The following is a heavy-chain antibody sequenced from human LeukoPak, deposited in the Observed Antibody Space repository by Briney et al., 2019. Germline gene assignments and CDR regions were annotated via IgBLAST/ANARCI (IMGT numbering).Heavy chain of an antibody. CDR2: INHSGST. CDR1: GGSFSGYY. J-gene: IGHJ3*01. D-gene: IGHD5-12*01. Sequence: PSETLSLTCAVYGGSFSGYYWSWIRQPPGKGLEWIGEINHSGSTNYNPSLKSRVTISVDTSKNIFSLRLTSVTAADTAVYYCARDLKATILHTFDVWGQGTMVTVSS. V-gene: IGHV4-34*01. CDR3: ARDLKATILHTFDV.